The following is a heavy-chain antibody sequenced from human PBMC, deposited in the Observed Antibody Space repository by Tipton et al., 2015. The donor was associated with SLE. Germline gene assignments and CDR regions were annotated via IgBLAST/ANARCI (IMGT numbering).Heavy chain of an antibody. CDR2: ISAYNGNT. CDR1: EYTFTGYY. J-gene: IGHJ4*02. D-gene: IGHD6-6*01. V-gene: IGHV1-18*04. CDR3: ARDRAYSSSSNFDY. Sequence: QSGAEVKKPGASVKVSCKASEYTFTGYYMHWVRQAPGQGLEWMGWISAYNGNTNYAQKLQGRVTMTTDTSTSTAYMELRSLRSDDTAVYYCARDRAYSSSSNFDYWGQGTLVTVSS.